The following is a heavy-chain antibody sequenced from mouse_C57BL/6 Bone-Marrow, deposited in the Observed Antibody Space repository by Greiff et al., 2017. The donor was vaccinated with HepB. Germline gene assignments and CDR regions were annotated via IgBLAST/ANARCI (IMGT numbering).Heavy chain of an antibody. Sequence: EVQRVESVAELVRPGASVKLSCTASGFNIKNTYMHWVKQRPEQGLEWIGRIDPANGNTKYAPKFQGKATITAATSSNTASLQLSSLTSEDTAIYYCARTYDYDWAMDYWGQGTSVTVSS. CDR3: ARTYDYDWAMDY. D-gene: IGHD2-4*01. J-gene: IGHJ4*01. V-gene: IGHV14-3*01. CDR2: IDPANGNT. CDR1: GFNIKNTY.